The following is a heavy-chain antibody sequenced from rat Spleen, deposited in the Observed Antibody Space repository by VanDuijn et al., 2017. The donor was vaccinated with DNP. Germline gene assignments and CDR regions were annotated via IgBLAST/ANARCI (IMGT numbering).Heavy chain of an antibody. V-gene: IGHV5S23*01. CDR3: VRPDYYDGSYPHY. CDR2: IFTGGGGT. J-gene: IGHJ2*01. D-gene: IGHD1-12*02. Sequence: EVQLVESGGGLVQAGRSLKLSCAASGFTFSTFPMVWVRQAPTKGLEWVAAIFTGGGGTYYRDSVKGRFTISRDNADHTLYLQMYSLRSEDMATYYCVRPDYYDGSYPHYWGQGVMVTVSS. CDR1: GFTFSTFP.